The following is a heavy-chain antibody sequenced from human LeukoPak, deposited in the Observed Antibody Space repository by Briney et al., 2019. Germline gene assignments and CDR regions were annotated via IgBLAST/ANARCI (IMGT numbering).Heavy chain of an antibody. CDR3: ARDPQLVRYYYYYMDV. J-gene: IGHJ6*03. CDR2: ISYDGSNK. V-gene: IGHV3-30*03. D-gene: IGHD6-13*01. Sequence: GRSLRLSCAASGFTFSSYGMHWVRQAPGKGLEWVAVISYDGSNKYYADSVKGRFTISRDNSKNTLYLQMNSLRAEDTAVYYCARDPQLVRYYYYYMDVWGKGTTVTVSS. CDR1: GFTFSSYG.